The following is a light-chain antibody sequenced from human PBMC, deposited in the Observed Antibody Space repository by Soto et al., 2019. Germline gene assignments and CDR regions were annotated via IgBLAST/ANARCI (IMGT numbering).Light chain of an antibody. J-gene: IGLJ3*02. CDR3: AVWDDSLRGWV. CDR1: FSNIGSNY. V-gene: IGLV1-47*02. Sequence: QSALTQPPSASGTPGQRVTISCSGRFSNIGSNYVYWYQQLPGTAPKLLIFTNDQRTSGVPGRFSGSKSGTPASLAISGLRSEDEADYYCAVWDDSLRGWVFGGGTKLTVL. CDR2: TND.